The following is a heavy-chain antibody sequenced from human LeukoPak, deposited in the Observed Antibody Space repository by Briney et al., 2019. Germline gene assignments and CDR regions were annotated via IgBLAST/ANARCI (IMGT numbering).Heavy chain of an antibody. CDR1: GFTFSSYS. D-gene: IGHD6-19*01. Sequence: GGSLRLSCAASGFTFSSYSMNWVRQAPGKGLEWVSSISSSSSYIYYADSVKGRFTISRDNAKNSLYLQMNSLRAEDTAVYYCATSSGWFLLDAFDIWGQGTMVTVSS. V-gene: IGHV3-21*01. CDR2: ISSSSSYI. CDR3: ATSSGWFLLDAFDI. J-gene: IGHJ3*02.